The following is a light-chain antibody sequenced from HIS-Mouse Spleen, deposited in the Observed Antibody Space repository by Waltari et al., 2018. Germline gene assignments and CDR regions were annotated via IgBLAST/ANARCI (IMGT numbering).Light chain of an antibody. J-gene: IGLJ2*01. Sequence: SYVLTQPPSVSVAPGKTARITCGGNNIGSKRVHWYQQKPGQALVLVGYDACDRPAGIPERFSGSTSGNTATLTISRVEAGDEADYYCQVWDSSSDHVVFGGGTKLTVL. CDR1: NIGSKR. CDR3: QVWDSSSDHVV. V-gene: IGLV3-21*03. CDR2: DAC.